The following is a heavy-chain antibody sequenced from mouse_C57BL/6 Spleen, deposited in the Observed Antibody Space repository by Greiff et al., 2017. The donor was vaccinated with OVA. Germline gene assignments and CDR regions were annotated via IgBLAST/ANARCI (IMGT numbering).Heavy chain of an antibody. J-gene: IGHJ2*01. Sequence: QVQLQQPGAELVKPGASVKLSCKASGYTFTSYWMHWVKQRPGQGLEWIGMIHPNSGSTNYNEKFKSKATLTVDKSSSTAYMQLSSLTSEDSAVYYCARRGGNYEEDYYVDYWGQGTTLTVSS. CDR1: GYTFTSYW. V-gene: IGHV1-64*01. CDR3: ARRGGNYEEDYYVDY. D-gene: IGHD2-1*01. CDR2: IHPNSGST.